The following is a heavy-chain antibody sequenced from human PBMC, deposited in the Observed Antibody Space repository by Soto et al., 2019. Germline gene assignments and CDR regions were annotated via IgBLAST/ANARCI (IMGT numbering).Heavy chain of an antibody. J-gene: IGHJ4*02. Sequence: QVQLVQSGAEVKKPGSSVKVSCKASGVTFSSYAISWVRQAPGQGLEWMGGIIPIFGTANYAQKFQGRVTITADKSTSTAYMELSSLRSEDTAVYYCAAGITIFGVVTIPPHFDYWGQGTLVTVSS. V-gene: IGHV1-69*06. D-gene: IGHD3-3*01. CDR2: IIPIFGTA. CDR3: AAGITIFGVVTIPPHFDY. CDR1: GVTFSSYA.